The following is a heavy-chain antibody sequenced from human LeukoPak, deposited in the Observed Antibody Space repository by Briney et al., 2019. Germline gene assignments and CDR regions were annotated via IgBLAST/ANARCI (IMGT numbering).Heavy chain of an antibody. CDR1: GFTFSSYW. Sequence: GGSLRLSCAASGFTFSSYWMSWVRQAPGKGLEWVANIKQDGSEKYYVDSVKGRFTISRDNAKNSLYLQMNSLRAEDTAVYYCARVVSRREYYDFWSGSPHIWGQGTMVTVSS. D-gene: IGHD3-3*01. V-gene: IGHV3-7*01. CDR3: ARVVSRREYYDFWSGSPHI. CDR2: IKQDGSEK. J-gene: IGHJ3*02.